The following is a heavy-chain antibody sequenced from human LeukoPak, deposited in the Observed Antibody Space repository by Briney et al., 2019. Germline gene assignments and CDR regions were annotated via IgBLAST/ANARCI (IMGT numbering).Heavy chain of an antibody. CDR1: GFTFSSYA. V-gene: IGHV3-23*01. Sequence: GRSLRLSCAASGFTFSSYAMSWVRQAPGKGLEWVSLISGRGGSTYYADSVKGRFTVSRDNSKNTLYLQMNSLRAEDTAVYYCAKDLSNYYDSSRAFDIWGQGTMVTVSS. D-gene: IGHD3-22*01. J-gene: IGHJ3*02. CDR2: ISGRGGST. CDR3: AKDLSNYYDSSRAFDI.